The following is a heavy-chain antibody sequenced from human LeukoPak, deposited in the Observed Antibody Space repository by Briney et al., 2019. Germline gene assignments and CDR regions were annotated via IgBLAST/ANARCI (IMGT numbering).Heavy chain of an antibody. V-gene: IGHV3-48*03. Sequence: GGSLRLSCAASGFTFSSYEMNWVRQAPGKGLEWVSYISSSGSTIYYADSVKGRFTISRDNAKNSLYLQTNSLRAEDTAVYYCARALTMVRGVIGAYYAFDIWGQGTMVTVSP. J-gene: IGHJ3*02. D-gene: IGHD3-10*01. CDR1: GFTFSSYE. CDR2: ISSSGSTI. CDR3: ARALTMVRGVIGAYYAFDI.